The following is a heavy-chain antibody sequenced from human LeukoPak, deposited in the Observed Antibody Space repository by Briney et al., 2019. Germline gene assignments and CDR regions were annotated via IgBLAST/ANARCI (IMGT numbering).Heavy chain of an antibody. V-gene: IGHV4-61*02. J-gene: IGHJ4*02. CDR2: IYTSGST. CDR1: GGSISSGSYY. Sequence: SQTLSLTCTVSGGSISSGSYYWSWIRQPAGKGLEWIGRIYTSGSTNYNPSLMSRVTISVDTSKNQFSLKLSSVTAADTAVYYCAREIYPATFDYWGQGTLVTVSS. D-gene: IGHD2-15*01. CDR3: AREIYPATFDY.